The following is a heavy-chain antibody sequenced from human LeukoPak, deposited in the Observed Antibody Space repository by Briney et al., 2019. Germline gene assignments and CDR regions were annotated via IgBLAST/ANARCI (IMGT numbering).Heavy chain of an antibody. CDR3: ARTPPIEPYYYVDV. J-gene: IGHJ6*03. D-gene: IGHD2-15*01. CDR2: ISYSGST. Sequence: SETLSLTCTVSGGSISSYYWNWFRQPPGKGLEWIGHISYSGSTNYNPSLKSRLTISVDTSKNQFSLKLSSVTAADTAIYYCARTPPIEPYYYVDVWGTGTTVTVSS. CDR1: GGSISSYY. V-gene: IGHV4-59*08.